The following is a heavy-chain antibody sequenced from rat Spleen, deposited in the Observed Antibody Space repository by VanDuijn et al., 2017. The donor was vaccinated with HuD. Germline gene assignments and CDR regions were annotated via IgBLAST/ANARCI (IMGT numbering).Heavy chain of an antibody. CDR3: TTGPPSRSYPRDY. V-gene: IGHV5-20*01. CDR2: ISYDYTST. CDR1: GFTFSDYY. Sequence: EVQLAESGGGLVQPGRSLKLSCAVSGFTFSDYYMAWVRQAPTKGLEWVASISYDYTSTHYRDSVKGRFTIPRDIAKSSLFLQMDSLRSEDTANYYCTTGPPSRSYPRDYGGQGVMVTVSS. J-gene: IGHJ2*01. D-gene: IGHD1-7*01.